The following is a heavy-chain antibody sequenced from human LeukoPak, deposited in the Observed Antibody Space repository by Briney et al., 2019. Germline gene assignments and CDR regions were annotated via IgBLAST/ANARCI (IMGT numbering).Heavy chain of an antibody. D-gene: IGHD7-27*01. Sequence: SQTLSLTCTVSGGSISSGGYYWSWIRQHPGKGLEWIGYIYYGGSTYYNPSLKSRVTISVDTSKNQFSLKLSSVTAADTAVYYCARDVGLGTFFDYWGQGTLVTVSS. V-gene: IGHV4-31*03. CDR3: ARDVGLGTFFDY. J-gene: IGHJ4*02. CDR1: GGSISSGGYY. CDR2: IYYGGST.